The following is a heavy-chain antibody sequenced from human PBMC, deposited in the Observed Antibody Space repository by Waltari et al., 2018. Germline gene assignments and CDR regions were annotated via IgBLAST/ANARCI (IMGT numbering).Heavy chain of an antibody. V-gene: IGHV5-51*01. J-gene: IGHJ4*02. CDR2: IYPAASAT. CDR3: ARSSGSWRGAFDY. D-gene: IGHD3-10*01. CDR1: GYSFTSYW. Sequence: EVQLVQSGAEVKKPGESLKISCKGSGYSFTSYWIGWVRPMPGKGLEWRGIIYPAASATRYSPSFQGQVSISADTSISTAYLQWSSLKASDTAMYYCARSSGSWRGAFDYWGQGTLVTVSS.